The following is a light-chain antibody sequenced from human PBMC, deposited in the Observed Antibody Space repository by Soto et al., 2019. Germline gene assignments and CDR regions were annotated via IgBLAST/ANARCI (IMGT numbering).Light chain of an antibody. J-gene: IGLJ2*01. CDR3: GTWDSSLSAV. CDR2: EDN. CDR1: SSNIGSNF. V-gene: IGLV1-51*01. Sequence: QSVLTQPPSVSAAPGQKVTIYCSGSSSNIGSNFVSWYQQLPGTAPKLLIYEDNKRPSGIPDRFSGSMSGTSATLGITGLQTGDEADYYCGTWDSSLSAVFGGGTKVTVL.